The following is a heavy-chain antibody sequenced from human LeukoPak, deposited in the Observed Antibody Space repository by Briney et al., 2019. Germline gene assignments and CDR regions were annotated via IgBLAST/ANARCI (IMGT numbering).Heavy chain of an antibody. CDR2: IDDSGST. CDR1: GGSFSSSSYY. Sequence: SETLSLTCTVSGGSFSSSSYYWGWHRQPPGMGREWIGSIDDSGSTYYNPSLNSLATISVNTSKNQFSLKLSSLTAADTAVYYCARHPDRNWFDPWGQGTLVTVSS. CDR3: ARHPDRNWFDP. V-gene: IGHV4-39*01. J-gene: IGHJ5*02.